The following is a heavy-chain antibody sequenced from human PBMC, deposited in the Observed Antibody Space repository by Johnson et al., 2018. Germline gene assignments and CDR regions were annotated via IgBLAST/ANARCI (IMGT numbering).Heavy chain of an antibody. CDR1: GFTFNSYA. Sequence: EVQLVESGGGLVQPGGSLRLSCAASGFTFNSYAMSWVRQAPGKGLEWVSVISGNGGMTYYADSVKGRFTISRDNSKNTLYLQMDSLRAEDTAVYFCARDQYSDSTYDYGMGVWGQGTTVTVSS. CDR2: ISGNGGMT. D-gene: IGHD2/OR15-2a*01. CDR3: ARDQYSDSTYDYGMGV. V-gene: IGHV3-23*04. J-gene: IGHJ6*02.